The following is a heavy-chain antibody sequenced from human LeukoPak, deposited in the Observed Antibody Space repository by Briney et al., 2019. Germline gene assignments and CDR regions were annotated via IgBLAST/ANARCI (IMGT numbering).Heavy chain of an antibody. CDR3: ARGGLWFGELLSGNWFDP. D-gene: IGHD3-10*01. CDR1: GFTFSSYW. J-gene: IGHJ5*02. V-gene: IGHV3-74*01. CDR2: INSDGSST. Sequence: GGSLRLSCAASGFTFSSYWMHWVRQAPGKGLVWVSRINSDGSSTSYADSVKGRFTISRDNAKNTLYLQMNSLRAEDTAVYYCARGGLWFGELLSGNWFDPWGQGTLVTVSS.